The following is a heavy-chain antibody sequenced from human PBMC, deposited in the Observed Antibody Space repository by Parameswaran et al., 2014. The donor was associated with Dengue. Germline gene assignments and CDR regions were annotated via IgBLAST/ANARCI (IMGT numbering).Heavy chain of an antibody. CDR3: ARDGYLIF. D-gene: IGHD3-3*02. CDR2: ISSDGSNE. V-gene: IGHV3-30-3*01. J-gene: IGHJ4*01. Sequence: VRQAPGKGLEWVAVISSDGSNEYYADSVKGRFTISRDNSKNTLYLQTNRLRAEDTALYYCARDGYLIFWGQEPWSPSPQ.